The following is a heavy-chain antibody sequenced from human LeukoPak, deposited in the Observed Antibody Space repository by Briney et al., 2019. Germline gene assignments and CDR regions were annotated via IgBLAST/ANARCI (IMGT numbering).Heavy chain of an antibody. Sequence: PGGCLSLSCAASGFTFSNYAMSWVREAPGKGVGWVSAFSGSGTYTYYADSVKGRFTISRDNSRNTLHLQMNSLRAEDTAVYYCAKDSSSSGFSAACNFDYWGQGTLVAVSS. CDR1: GFTFSNYA. V-gene: IGHV3-23*01. J-gene: IGHJ4*02. D-gene: IGHD6-19*01. CDR2: FSGSGTYT. CDR3: AKDSSSSGFSAACNFDY.